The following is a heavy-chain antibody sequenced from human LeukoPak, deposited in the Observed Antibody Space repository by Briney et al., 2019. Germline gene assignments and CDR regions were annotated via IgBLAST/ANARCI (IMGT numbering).Heavy chain of an antibody. D-gene: IGHD3-10*01. J-gene: IGHJ4*02. V-gene: IGHV1-18*01. CDR2: ISAYNGNT. CDR3: SRSVRGVIMSDH. Sequence: ASVKVSCKASGYTFTSYGISWVRQAPGQGLEWMGWISAYNGNTNYAQKLQGRVTMTTDTSTSTAYMELRSLSSDDRAVYYCSRSVRGVIMSDHWGQGTLVIVSS. CDR1: GYTFTSYG.